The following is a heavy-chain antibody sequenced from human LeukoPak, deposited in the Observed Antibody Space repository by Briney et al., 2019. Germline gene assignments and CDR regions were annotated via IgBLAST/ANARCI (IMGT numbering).Heavy chain of an antibody. CDR3: ARPLDSSGFDAFDI. J-gene: IGHJ3*02. CDR1: GYSFTSYW. CDR2: IYPGDSDT. D-gene: IGHD3-22*01. Sequence: RGESLKISCKGSGYSFTSYWIGWVRQMPGKGLEWMGIIYPGDSDTRYSPSFQGQVTISADKSISAAYLQWSSLKASDTAMYYCARPLDSSGFDAFDIWGQGTMVTVSS. V-gene: IGHV5-51*01.